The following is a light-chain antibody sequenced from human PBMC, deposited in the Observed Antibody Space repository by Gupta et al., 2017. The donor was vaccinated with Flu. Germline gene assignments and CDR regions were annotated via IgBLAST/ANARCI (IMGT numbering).Light chain of an antibody. Sequence: TGSYTGTSGTFGAYSYVSWYQQHPGKAPKLMLYGVIKRHLVCANRFSGSKSGNTASLTISGLQAEEEADYYCGSYTNSSTFRWVFGGGTKLTV. CDR2: GVI. V-gene: IGLV2-14*01. CDR3: GSYTNSSTFRWV. J-gene: IGLJ3*02. CDR1: SGTFGAYSY.